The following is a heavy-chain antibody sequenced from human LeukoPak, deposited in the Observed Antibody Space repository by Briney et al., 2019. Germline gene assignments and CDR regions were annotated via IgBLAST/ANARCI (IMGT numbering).Heavy chain of an antibody. CDR2: ISPTGSTT. J-gene: IGHJ4*02. V-gene: IGHV3-74*01. CDR1: GFSFSGHW. CDR3: ARGPNSNWSGLDF. Sequence: GGSLRLSCTASGFSFSGHWMHWARQLPGKGLVWVSRISPTGSTTSYADSVKGRFTVSRDNAKNTLYLQVNNLRAEDTAVSYCARGPNSNWSGLDFWGQGTLLTVSP. D-gene: IGHD6-6*01.